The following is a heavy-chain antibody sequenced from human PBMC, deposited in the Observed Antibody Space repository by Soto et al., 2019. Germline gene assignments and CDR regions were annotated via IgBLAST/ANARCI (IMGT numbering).Heavy chain of an antibody. CDR3: ARGHFGVTMDV. CDR2: VNGGGDRT. J-gene: IGHJ6*02. V-gene: IGHV3-23*01. D-gene: IGHD3-3*01. CDR1: EFTFSSYS. Sequence: EVQLLESGGGLVQPGGSLRLSCAASEFTFSSYSMIWVRQAPGKGLGWVSGVNGGGDRTYYADSVKGRFTISRDNSKNTLYLQMNRLRAEATAVFYCARGHFGVTMDVWGQGTTVTVSS.